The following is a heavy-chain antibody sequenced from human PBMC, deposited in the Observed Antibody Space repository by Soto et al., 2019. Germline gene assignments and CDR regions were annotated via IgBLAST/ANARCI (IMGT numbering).Heavy chain of an antibody. V-gene: IGHV1-18*04. CDR3: PRDVGTSITMVRGVIDY. CDR2: ISAYNGNT. Sequence: GASVKVSCKASGYTFTSYGISWVRQAPGHGLEWMGWISAYNGNTNYAQKLQGRATMTTDTSTSTAYMELRSLRSDDTAVYYCPRDVGTSITMVRGVIDYWGQGTLVTVPQ. D-gene: IGHD3-10*01. CDR1: GYTFTSYG. J-gene: IGHJ4*02.